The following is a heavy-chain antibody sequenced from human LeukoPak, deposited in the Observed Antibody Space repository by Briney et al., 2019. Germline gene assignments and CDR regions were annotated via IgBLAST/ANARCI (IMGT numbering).Heavy chain of an antibody. CDR2: IYPGGST. CDR3: ARESSGYYLDY. Sequence: PGGSLRLSCAASGFTVSSSYMSWVRQAPGKGPECVSVIYPGGSTYYADSVKGRFTISRDDSKNTLYLQMNSPRAEDTAVYYCARESSGYYLDYWGQGTLVTVSS. V-gene: IGHV3-53*01. CDR1: GFTVSSSY. D-gene: IGHD6-25*01. J-gene: IGHJ4*02.